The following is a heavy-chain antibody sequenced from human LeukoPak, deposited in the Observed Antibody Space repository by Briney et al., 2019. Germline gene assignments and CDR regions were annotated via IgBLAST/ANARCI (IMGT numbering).Heavy chain of an antibody. CDR3: ARDPTYCYDRADDAFDI. D-gene: IGHD3-22*01. Sequence: SETLSLTCTVSGGSISSYYWSWIRQPAGKGLEWIGRIYTSGSTNYNPSLKSRVTMSVDTSKNQFSLKLSSVTAADAAVYYCARDPTYCYDRADDAFDIWGQGTMVTVSS. CDR1: GGSISSYY. J-gene: IGHJ3*02. CDR2: IYTSGST. V-gene: IGHV4-4*07.